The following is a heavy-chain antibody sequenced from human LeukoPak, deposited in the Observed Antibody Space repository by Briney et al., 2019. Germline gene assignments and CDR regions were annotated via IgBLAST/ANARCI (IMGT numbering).Heavy chain of an antibody. Sequence: ASVKVSCKAYGYTFTGYYVNWARQAPGQGLEWMGWINPNSGGTSYAQQFQGRVTMTRDTSVTVAYMELSRLTSDDTAVYYCAKDRTIRGGYSYDLGDYWGQGTLVTVSS. CDR2: INPNSGGT. D-gene: IGHD5-18*01. CDR3: AKDRTIRGGYSYDLGDY. V-gene: IGHV1-2*02. CDR1: GYTFTGYY. J-gene: IGHJ4*02.